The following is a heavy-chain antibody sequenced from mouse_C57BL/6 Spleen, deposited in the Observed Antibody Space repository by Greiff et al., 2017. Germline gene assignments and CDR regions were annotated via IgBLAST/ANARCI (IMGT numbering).Heavy chain of an antibody. CDR3: VRAYYGSSYGHWYFDV. D-gene: IGHD1-1*01. V-gene: IGHV1-80*01. J-gene: IGHJ1*03. Sequence: QVQLQQSGAELVKPGASVKISCKASGYAFSSYWMNWVKQRPGKGLECIGQIYPGDGDTNYNGKFKGKATLTADKSSSTAYMQLSSLTSEDSAVYFCVRAYYGSSYGHWYFDVWGTGTTVTVSS. CDR2: IYPGDGDT. CDR1: GYAFSSYW.